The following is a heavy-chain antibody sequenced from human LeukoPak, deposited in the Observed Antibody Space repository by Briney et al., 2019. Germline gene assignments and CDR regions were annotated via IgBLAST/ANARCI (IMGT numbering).Heavy chain of an antibody. Sequence: ASVKVSCKASGYTFTSYYMHWVRQAPGQGLEWMGIINPSGGSTRYAQKFQGRVTITRDTSASTAYMELSSLRSEDTAVYYCASSVYFDWLLNYWGQGTLVTVSS. D-gene: IGHD3-9*01. CDR3: ASSVYFDWLLNY. V-gene: IGHV1-46*01. J-gene: IGHJ4*02. CDR1: GYTFTSYY. CDR2: INPSGGST.